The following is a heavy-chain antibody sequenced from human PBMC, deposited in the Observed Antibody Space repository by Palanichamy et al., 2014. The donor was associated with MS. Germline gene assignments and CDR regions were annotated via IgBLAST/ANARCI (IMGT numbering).Heavy chain of an antibody. D-gene: IGHD6-6*01. J-gene: IGHJ4*02. Sequence: EVQLLESGGGLVQPGGSLRLSCAASGFTFSSYAMSWVRQAPGKGLEWVSAISGSGGSTYYADSVKGRFTISRDNSKNTLYLQMNSLRAEDTAVYYCAKFMSIAARGSPNYFDYWGQGTLVTVSP. V-gene: IGHV3-23*01. CDR1: GFTFSSYA. CDR2: ISGSGGST. CDR3: AKFMSIAARGSPNYFDY.